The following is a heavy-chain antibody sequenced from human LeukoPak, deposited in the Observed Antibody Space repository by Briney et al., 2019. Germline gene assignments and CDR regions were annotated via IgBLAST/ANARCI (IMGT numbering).Heavy chain of an antibody. CDR3: ARDSGRFYIDY. V-gene: IGHV3-7*03. D-gene: IGHD1-26*01. Sequence: GGSLRLSCAASGFTFSLYWMTWVRQAPGKGLEWVANIKQDGSEKYYVDSLKGRFTISRDNAKNSLYLQINSLRADDTAIYYCARDSGRFYIDYWGQGTLVTDSS. CDR2: IKQDGSEK. CDR1: GFTFSLYW. J-gene: IGHJ4*02.